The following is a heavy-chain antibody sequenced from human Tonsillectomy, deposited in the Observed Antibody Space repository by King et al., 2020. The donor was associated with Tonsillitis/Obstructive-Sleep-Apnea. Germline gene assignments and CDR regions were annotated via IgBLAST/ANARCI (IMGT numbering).Heavy chain of an antibody. Sequence: QLVQSGAEVKKPGAPVKVSCKASGYTFTSYYMHWVRQAPGQGLEWMGIINPSDSGTNYAQKFQGRVTLTRDTSTSTVHMELSSLRSEDTAVYYCAREALAAAGTILDYWGQGTLVTVSS. CDR3: AREALAAAGTILDY. CDR2: INPSDSGT. CDR1: GYTFTSYY. V-gene: IGHV1-46*01. D-gene: IGHD6-13*01. J-gene: IGHJ4*02.